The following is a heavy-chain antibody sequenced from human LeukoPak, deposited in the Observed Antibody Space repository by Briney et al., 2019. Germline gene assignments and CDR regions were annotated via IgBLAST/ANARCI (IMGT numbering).Heavy chain of an antibody. V-gene: IGHV5-51*01. Sequence: NHGESLKISCQGSGYTFTKYWIGWVRQMPGKGLEWMGIIYPGDSDTRYSPSFQGQVTISADKSISTAYLQWSSLKASDTAMYYCARLSSVTTNFDAFDIWGQGTMVTVSS. CDR3: ARLSSVTTNFDAFDI. J-gene: IGHJ3*02. CDR1: GYTFTKYW. CDR2: IYPGDSDT. D-gene: IGHD4-17*01.